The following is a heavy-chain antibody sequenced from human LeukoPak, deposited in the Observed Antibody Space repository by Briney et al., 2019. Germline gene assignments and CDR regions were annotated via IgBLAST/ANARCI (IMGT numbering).Heavy chain of an antibody. CDR3: ARVDDDYGDYRDRRGPWYFDL. CDR2: MNPNSGNT. Sequence: GASVKVSCKAPGYTFTSYDINWVRQATGQGLEWMGWMNPNSGNTGYAQKFQGRVTMTRNTSIRTAYMELRSLRSDDTAVYYCARVDDDYGDYRDRRGPWYFDLWGRGTLVTVSS. D-gene: IGHD4-17*01. V-gene: IGHV1-8*01. CDR1: GYTFTSYD. J-gene: IGHJ2*01.